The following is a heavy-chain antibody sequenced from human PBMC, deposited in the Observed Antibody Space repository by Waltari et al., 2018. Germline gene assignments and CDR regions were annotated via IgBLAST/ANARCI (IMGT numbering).Heavy chain of an antibody. Sequence: EVQLVESGGGLVKPGDSLRLSCAASGFTFSSYSMRWVRQAPGKGLGWVASIGASGGYIYCADFVGGRFTISRDNAKNSLYLHMSSLRAEDTAVYYCAREVNYYGSGRYYREVDSWGQGTLVTVSS. D-gene: IGHD3-10*01. CDR3: AREVNYYGSGRYYREVDS. V-gene: IGHV3-21*06. CDR2: IGASGGYI. CDR1: GFTFSSYS. J-gene: IGHJ4*02.